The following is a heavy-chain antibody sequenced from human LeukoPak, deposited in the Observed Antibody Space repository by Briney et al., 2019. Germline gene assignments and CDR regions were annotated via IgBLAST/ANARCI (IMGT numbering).Heavy chain of an antibody. V-gene: IGHV1-8*01. D-gene: IGHD1-26*01. CDR3: ASYSGSYFGYDAFDI. CDR2: MNPNSGNT. CDR1: GYTFTSYD. Sequence: GSSVKVSCKASGYTFTSYDINCVRQATGQGLEWMGWMNPNSGNTGYAQKFQGRVTMTRNTSISTAYMELSSLRSEDTAVYYCASYSGSYFGYDAFDIWGQGTMVTVSS. J-gene: IGHJ3*02.